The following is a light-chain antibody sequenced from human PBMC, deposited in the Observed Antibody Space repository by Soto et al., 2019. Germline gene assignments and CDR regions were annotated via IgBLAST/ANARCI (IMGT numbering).Light chain of an antibody. CDR1: QSISTE. Sequence: EIVMTQSPSTLSVSPGERATLSCRASQSISTELAWYQQKPGQPPRLLIYSASTRATGVPARFTGSGSGSDFTLTISGLQSEDVAVYYCQQGHNWPLTFGPGTKLDI. CDR3: QQGHNWPLT. V-gene: IGKV3-15*01. J-gene: IGKJ2*01. CDR2: SAS.